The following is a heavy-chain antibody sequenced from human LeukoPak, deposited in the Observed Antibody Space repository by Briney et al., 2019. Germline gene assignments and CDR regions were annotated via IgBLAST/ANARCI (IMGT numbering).Heavy chain of an antibody. CDR1: GFTFSSYG. CDR3: AKDYYDSSGYQRSGY. Sequence: GGSLRLSCAASGFTFSSYGMHWVRQAPGKGLEWVAFIRYDGSNKYYADSVKGRFTNSRDNSKNTLYLQMNSLRAEDTAVYYCAKDYYDSSGYQRSGYWGQGTLVTVSS. CDR2: IRYDGSNK. D-gene: IGHD3-22*01. J-gene: IGHJ4*02. V-gene: IGHV3-30*02.